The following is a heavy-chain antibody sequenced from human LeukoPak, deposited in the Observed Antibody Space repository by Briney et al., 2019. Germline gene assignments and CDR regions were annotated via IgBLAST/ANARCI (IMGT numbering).Heavy chain of an antibody. V-gene: IGHV3-30*03. J-gene: IGHJ6*03. CDR2: ISYDGSNK. CDR1: GFTFSSYG. D-gene: IGHD5-12*01. Sequence: GGSLRLSCAASGFTFSSYGMHWVRQAPGKGLEWVAIISYDGSNKYYADSVKGRFTTSRDDSKNTLYLQMNTLRAEDTAVYFCARGGSGSYYYYFYYMDVWGKGTTVTVSS. CDR3: ARGGSGSYYYYFYYMDV.